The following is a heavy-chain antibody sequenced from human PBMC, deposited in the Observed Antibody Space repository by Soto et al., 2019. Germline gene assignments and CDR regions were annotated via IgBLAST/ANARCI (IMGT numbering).Heavy chain of an antibody. Sequence: GGSLRLSCAASGFTFSSYAMHWVRQAPGKGLEYVSAISSNGGSTYYADSVKGRFTISRDNSKNTLYLQMRSLRAEDTAVYYCVNSGTCYDSSGYYCEYYYGMDVWGKGTTVTVLL. D-gene: IGHD3-22*01. J-gene: IGHJ6*04. CDR1: GFTFSSYA. CDR3: VNSGTCYDSSGYYCEYYYGMDV. V-gene: IGHV3-64*02. CDR2: ISSNGGST.